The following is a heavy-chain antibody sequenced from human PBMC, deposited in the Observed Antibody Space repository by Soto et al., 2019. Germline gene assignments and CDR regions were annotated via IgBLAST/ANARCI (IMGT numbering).Heavy chain of an antibody. J-gene: IGHJ4*02. CDR2: IYYSGST. CDR1: GGSISSNY. V-gene: IGHV4-59*08. D-gene: IGHD2-15*01. Sequence: QVQLQESGPGLVKSSETLSLTCTVSGGSISSNYWSWIRQPPGKGLEWIGYIYYSGSTIYNPSLSSRLTIPVDTSKNHFSLRLSSVTAADTAVYYCARHYCSGGNCNYFDYWGQGTLVTVSS. CDR3: ARHYCSGGNCNYFDY.